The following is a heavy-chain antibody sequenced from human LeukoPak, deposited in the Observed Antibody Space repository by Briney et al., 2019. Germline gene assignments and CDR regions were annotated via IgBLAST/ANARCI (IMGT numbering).Heavy chain of an antibody. CDR1: GGSINSYY. CDR2: IYYSGST. D-gene: IGHD3/OR15-3a*01. CDR3: ARVEFGPAGWFDP. J-gene: IGHJ5*02. V-gene: IGHV4-59*01. Sequence: PSETLSLTCTVSGGSINSYYWSWIRQPPGKGLEWIGYIYYSGSTNYNPSLKSRVTISVDTSKNQFSLKLSSVTAADTAVYYCARVEFGPAGWFDPWGQGTLVTVSS.